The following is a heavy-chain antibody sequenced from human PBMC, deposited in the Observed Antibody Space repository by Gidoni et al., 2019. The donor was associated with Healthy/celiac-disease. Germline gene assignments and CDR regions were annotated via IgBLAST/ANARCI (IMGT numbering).Heavy chain of an antibody. CDR3: ARAECCSGGSCYRDAFDI. CDR2: ISYDGSNK. CDR1: GFTFSSYA. V-gene: IGHV3-30-3*01. D-gene: IGHD2-15*01. Sequence: QVQLVESGGGVVQLGRSLRLSCAASGFTFSSYAMHWVRPAPGKWLEWVAVISYDGSNKYYADSVKGRFTISRDNSKNTLYLQMNSLRAEDTAVYYCARAECCSGGSCYRDAFDIWGQGTMVTVSS. J-gene: IGHJ3*02.